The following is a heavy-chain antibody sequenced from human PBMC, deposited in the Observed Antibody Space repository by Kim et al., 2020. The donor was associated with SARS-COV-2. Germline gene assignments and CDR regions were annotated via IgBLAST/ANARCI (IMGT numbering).Heavy chain of an antibody. Sequence: SETLSLTCGVSGGSISSNNWWSWVRQPPGKGLEWIGDIYHSGTTNYNPSLKSRVTISVDKSKNRFFLNLRFMTAADTAVYYCARPVAGSVWDVWGQGTTVTVSS. CDR1: GGSISSNNW. CDR3: ARPVAGSVWDV. D-gene: IGHD6-19*01. V-gene: IGHV4-4*02. J-gene: IGHJ6*02. CDR2: IYHSGTT.